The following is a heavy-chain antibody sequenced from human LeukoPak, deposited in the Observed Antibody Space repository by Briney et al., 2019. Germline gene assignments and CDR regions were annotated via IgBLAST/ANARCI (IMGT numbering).Heavy chain of an antibody. CDR1: GGSFSGYY. J-gene: IGHJ3*02. V-gene: IGHV4-34*01. Sequence: SETLSLTCAVYGGSFSGYYWSWIRQPPGKGLEWIGEINHSGSTNYNPSLKSRVTISVDTSKNQFSLKLSSVTAADTAVYYCARGGRDFWSGYAARAFDIWGQGTMVTVSS. CDR3: ARGGRDFWSGYAARAFDI. D-gene: IGHD3-3*01. CDR2: INHSGST.